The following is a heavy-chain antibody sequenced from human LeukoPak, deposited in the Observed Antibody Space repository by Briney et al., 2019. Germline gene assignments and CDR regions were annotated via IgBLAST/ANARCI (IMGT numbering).Heavy chain of an antibody. CDR3: ARGRIGATSFDY. J-gene: IGHJ4*02. Sequence: GGSLRLSCAASGFTFSSYWMSWARQAPGKGLEWVANIKQDGSEKYFVDSVKGRFTISRDNAKNSLYLQMNSLRAEDTAVYYCARGRIGATSFDYWGQGTLVTVSS. CDR1: GFTFSSYW. V-gene: IGHV3-7*03. CDR2: IKQDGSEK. D-gene: IGHD3-16*01.